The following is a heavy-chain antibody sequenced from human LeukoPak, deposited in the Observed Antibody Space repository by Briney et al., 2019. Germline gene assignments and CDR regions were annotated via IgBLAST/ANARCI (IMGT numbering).Heavy chain of an antibody. V-gene: IGHV4-61*02. D-gene: IGHD6-13*01. Sequence: PSQTLSLTCTVSGGSISSGSYYWSWIRQPAGKGLEWIGRIYHSGSTYYDPSLKSRVTISVDTSKNQFSLKLSSVTAADTAVYYCARHPMYSSSFGYWGQGTLVPVSS. CDR1: GGSISSGSYY. CDR2: IYHSGST. CDR3: ARHPMYSSSFGY. J-gene: IGHJ4*02.